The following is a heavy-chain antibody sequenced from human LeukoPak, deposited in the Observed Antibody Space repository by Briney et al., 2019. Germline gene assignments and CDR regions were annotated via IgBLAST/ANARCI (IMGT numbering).Heavy chain of an antibody. CDR1: GGSISSYY. CDR2: IYYSGGT. Sequence: AETYALICTVSGGSISSYYWSWIRQPPGKGLEWIGYIYYSGGTNYNPSLKSRVTISVDTSKNQFSLKLSSVTAADTAVYYCARDTVTLGGMDVWGQATTV. J-gene: IGHJ6*02. CDR3: ARDTVTLGGMDV. D-gene: IGHD4-11*01. V-gene: IGHV4-59*01.